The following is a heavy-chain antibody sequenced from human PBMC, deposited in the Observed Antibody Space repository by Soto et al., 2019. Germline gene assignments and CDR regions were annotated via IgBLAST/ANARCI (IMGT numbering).Heavy chain of an antibody. CDR3: ARYRYRSGWYPAY. V-gene: IGHV1-69*01. J-gene: IGHJ4*02. Sequence: QVKLLQSGAEVKKPGSSVKVSCTASGGTFSSYAISWVRHAPGHGLVWMGAIIPIFGTANYAQKFQGRVTSTAAESTSTAYMKLSSLSSEGTAVDYCARYRYRSGWYPAYWCQGALVTVSS. D-gene: IGHD6-19*01. CDR1: GGTFSSYA. CDR2: IIPIFGTA.